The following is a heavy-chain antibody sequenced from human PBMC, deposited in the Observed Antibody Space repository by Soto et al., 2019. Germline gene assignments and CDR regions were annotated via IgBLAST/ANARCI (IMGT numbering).Heavy chain of an antibody. Sequence: SETLSLTCTVSGGSISSYYWSWIRQPAGKGLEWIGRIYTSGSTNYNPSLKSRVTMSVDTSKNQFSLKLSSVTAADTAVYYCARSGYYYDGSGYATHDYWGQGTLVTVSS. D-gene: IGHD3-22*01. J-gene: IGHJ4*02. CDR3: ARSGYYYDGSGYATHDY. CDR2: IYTSGST. CDR1: GGSISSYY. V-gene: IGHV4-4*07.